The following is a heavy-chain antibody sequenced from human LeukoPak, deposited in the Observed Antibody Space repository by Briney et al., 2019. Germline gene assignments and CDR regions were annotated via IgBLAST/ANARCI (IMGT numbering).Heavy chain of an antibody. CDR1: GFTLSSYA. CDR2: ISGSGGST. J-gene: IGHJ6*02. V-gene: IGHV3-23*01. D-gene: IGHD6-19*01. CDR3: AKETTPYSSGWFFMDYGMDV. Sequence: GGSLRLSCAASGFTLSSYAMSWVRQAPGKGLEWVSAISGSGGSTYYADSVKGRFTISRDNSKNTLYLQMNSLRAEDTAVYYCAKETTPYSSGWFFMDYGMDVWGQGTTVTVSS.